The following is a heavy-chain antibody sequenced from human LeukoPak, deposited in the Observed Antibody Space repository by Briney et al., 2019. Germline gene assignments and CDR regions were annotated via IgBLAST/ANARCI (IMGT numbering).Heavy chain of an antibody. J-gene: IGHJ4*02. CDR2: ISSCSNYI. CDR1: GFTFSSYS. CDR3: ARDPNDSYGYESGY. D-gene: IGHD5-18*01. V-gene: IGHV3-21*01. Sequence: PGGSLRLSCAASGFTFSSYSMNWVRQAPGKGLEWVSSISSCSNYIYYADSVKGRFTISRDNSKNTLYLQMNSLRAEDTAVYYCARDPNDSYGYESGYWGQGTLVTVSS.